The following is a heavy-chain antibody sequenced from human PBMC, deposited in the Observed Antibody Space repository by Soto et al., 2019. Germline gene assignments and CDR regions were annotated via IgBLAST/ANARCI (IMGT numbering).Heavy chain of an antibody. J-gene: IGHJ6*02. CDR2: IYHTGRT. D-gene: IGHD3-3*01. CDR1: GGSINTYDYS. V-gene: IGHV4-30-2*01. CDR3: AREKTIFGVAPGGGIDI. Sequence: QLRLQESGSGLVQPSQTLSLTCTASGGSINTYDYSWSWIRQPPGGGLEWIGSIYHTGRTYFIPSLKSRVTMSLDKYKNQFALNLTSVTAAETALYYCAREKTIFGVAPGGGIDIWGQGTTVTVSS.